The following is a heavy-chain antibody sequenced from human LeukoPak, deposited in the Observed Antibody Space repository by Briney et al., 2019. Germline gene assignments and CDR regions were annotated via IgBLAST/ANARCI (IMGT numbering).Heavy chain of an antibody. CDR1: GGSISSYY. CDR3: ARGYCRGGSCPTFDY. D-gene: IGHD2-15*01. V-gene: IGHV4-4*07. J-gene: IGHJ4*02. Sequence: SETLSLTCTVSGGSISSYYWSWIRQPAGKGLEWIGRIYTSGSTNYNPSLKSRVTISGDTSKNQFSLKLSSVTAADTAVYYCARGYCRGGSCPTFDYWGQGTLVTVSS. CDR2: IYTSGST.